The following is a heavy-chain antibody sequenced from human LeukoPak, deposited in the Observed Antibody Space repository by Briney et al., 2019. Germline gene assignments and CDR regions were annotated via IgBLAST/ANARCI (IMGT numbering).Heavy chain of an antibody. CDR3: ARDSVAEFDY. CDR1: GFTFNSYW. D-gene: IGHD6-19*01. V-gene: IGHV3-7*01. CDR2: IKQDGSVK. J-gene: IGHJ4*02. Sequence: SGGSLRLSCAASGFTFNSYWMSWVRQAPGKGLEWVANIKQDGSVKYYVDSVKGRFTISRDNAKNSLFLQMNSLRAEDTAVYYCARDSVAEFDYWGQGTLVTVSS.